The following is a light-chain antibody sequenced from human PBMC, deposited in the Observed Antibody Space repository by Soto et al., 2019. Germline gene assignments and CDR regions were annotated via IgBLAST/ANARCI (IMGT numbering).Light chain of an antibody. Sequence: EIEMTQSPATLSVSPGETVALSCRASQSVDINLAWYQQKGGQAPRLLIYGASTRATGIPARFSGSGSGTEFTLTISSLQSEDFAVYYCQQYNNWPPWTFGQGTKVEIK. CDR1: QSVDIN. V-gene: IGKV3-15*01. CDR3: QQYNNWPPWT. J-gene: IGKJ1*01. CDR2: GAS.